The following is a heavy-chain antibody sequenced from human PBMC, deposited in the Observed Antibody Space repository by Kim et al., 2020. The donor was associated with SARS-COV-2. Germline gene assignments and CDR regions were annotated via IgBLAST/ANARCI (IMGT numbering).Heavy chain of an antibody. CDR3: VREVGY. CDR2: INPDGGKT. V-gene: IGHV3-7*01. CDR1: GFSFSSTW. D-gene: IGHD2-2*01. Sequence: GGSLRLSCVPSGFSFSSTWMSWVRQAPGKGPEWVANINPDGGKTYYLDSVKGRLTISRDNAKNLLFLQIKNLRADDTAVYFCVREVGYWGQGTLVTVSS. J-gene: IGHJ4*02.